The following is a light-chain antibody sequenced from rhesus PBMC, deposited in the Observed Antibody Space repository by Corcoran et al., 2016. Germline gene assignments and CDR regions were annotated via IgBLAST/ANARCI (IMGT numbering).Light chain of an antibody. J-gene: IGKJ4*01. CDR1: ENVNNS. V-gene: IGKV1-74*01. CDR3: QHGYGTT. Sequence: DIQMTQSPSSLSASVGDRVTITCRASENVNNSLNWYQQKPGKAPKLLICKASTLKSGVPSRFSGSGSGTDYTFTISSVQPEDVATYYWQHGYGTTVGGGTKVELK. CDR2: KAS.